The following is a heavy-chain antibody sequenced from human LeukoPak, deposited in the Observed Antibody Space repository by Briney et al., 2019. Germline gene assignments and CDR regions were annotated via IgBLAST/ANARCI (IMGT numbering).Heavy chain of an antibody. CDR3: ARVRKSGTERHFDY. D-gene: IGHD3-10*01. CDR2: IYPGDSDT. J-gene: IGHJ4*02. Sequence: GESLKISSKGSGYSFTSYWIGWVRPMPGKGLEWMGIIYPGDSDTRYSPSFQGQVTISADKSISTAYLQWSSLKASDTAMYYCARVRKSGTERHFDYGGQGTLVTVSS. V-gene: IGHV5-51*01. CDR1: GYSFTSYW.